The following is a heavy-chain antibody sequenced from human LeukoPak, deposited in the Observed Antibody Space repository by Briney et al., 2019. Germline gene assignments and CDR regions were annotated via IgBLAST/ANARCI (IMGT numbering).Heavy chain of an antibody. CDR3: AKDRVTAAGYYFDY. V-gene: IGHV3-11*04. CDR2: ISSSGSTI. D-gene: IGHD6-13*01. CDR1: GFTFSDYY. Sequence: GGSLRLSCAASGFTFSDYYMSWIRQAPGKGLEWVSYISSSGSTIYYADSVKGRFTISRDNSKNTLYLQMTSPRAEDTAVYYCAKDRVTAAGYYFDYWGQGTLVTVSS. J-gene: IGHJ4*02.